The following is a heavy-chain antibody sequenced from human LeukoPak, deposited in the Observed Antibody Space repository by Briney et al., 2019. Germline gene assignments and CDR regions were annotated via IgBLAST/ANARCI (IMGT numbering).Heavy chain of an antibody. J-gene: IGHJ5*02. CDR2: IYFRGST. V-gene: IGHV4-39*01. D-gene: IGHD6-19*01. CDR1: GGSISSSSYY. CDR3: ARLGYSSGNWFDP. Sequence: SETLSLTCAVSGGSISSSSYYWGWIRQPPGKGLEWIGSIYFRGSTYYNPSLKSRVTISVDTSKNQFSLKLSSVTAADTAVYYCARLGYSSGNWFDPWGQGTLVTVSS.